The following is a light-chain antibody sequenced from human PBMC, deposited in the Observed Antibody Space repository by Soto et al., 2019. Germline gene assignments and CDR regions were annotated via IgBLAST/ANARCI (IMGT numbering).Light chain of an antibody. Sequence: QAVVTQDPSFSVSPGGTVTLTCGLSSGSVSTTYYPSWYQQTPGQAPRTLIYSTNTRSSGVPDRFSGSILGNKAALTITWAQADDESDYYCVLYMGSGISVFGGGTKRTVL. J-gene: IGLJ2*01. CDR1: SGSVSTTYY. CDR2: STN. V-gene: IGLV8-61*01. CDR3: VLYMGSGISV.